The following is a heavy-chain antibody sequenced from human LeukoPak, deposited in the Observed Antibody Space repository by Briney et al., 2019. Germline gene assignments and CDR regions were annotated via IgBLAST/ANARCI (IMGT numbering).Heavy chain of an antibody. J-gene: IGHJ4*02. D-gene: IGHD4-23*01. CDR3: AKAVYYGGNLRYFDY. V-gene: IGHV3-23*01. CDR2: ISGSGGST. CDR1: GFTFSSYA. Sequence: GGSLRLSCAASGFTFSSYAMSWVRQAPGKGLEWFSAISGSGGSTYYADSVKGRFTISRDNSKNTLYLQMNSLRAEDTAVYYCAKAVYYGGNLRYFDYWGQGTLVTVSS.